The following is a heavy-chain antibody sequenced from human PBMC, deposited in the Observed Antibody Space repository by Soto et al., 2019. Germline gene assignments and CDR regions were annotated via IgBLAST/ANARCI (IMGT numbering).Heavy chain of an antibody. D-gene: IGHD3-9*01. CDR3: ARSYYDILTGYYSQDAFDI. J-gene: IGHJ3*02. Sequence: QVQLVESGGGVVQPGRSLRLSCAASGFTFSSYGMHWVRQAPGKGLEWVAVIWYDGSNKYYADSVKGRFTISRDNSKNTLYLQMNSLRDEDTAVYYYARSYYDILTGYYSQDAFDIWGQGTMVTVSS. CDR1: GFTFSSYG. CDR2: IWYDGSNK. V-gene: IGHV3-33*01.